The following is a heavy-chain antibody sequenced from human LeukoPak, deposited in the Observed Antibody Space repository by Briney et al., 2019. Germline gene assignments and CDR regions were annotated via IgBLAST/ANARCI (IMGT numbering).Heavy chain of an antibody. CDR1: GGSISSYY. CDR3: ARGAPIVVVPRKSDAFDI. V-gene: IGHV4-59*12. D-gene: IGHD3-22*01. Sequence: PSETLSLTCTVSGGSISSYYWSWIRQPPGKGLEWIGYIYYSGSTYYNPSLKSRVTISVDTSKNQFSLKLSSVTAADTAVYYCARGAPIVVVPRKSDAFDIWGQGTMVTVSS. CDR2: IYYSGST. J-gene: IGHJ3*02.